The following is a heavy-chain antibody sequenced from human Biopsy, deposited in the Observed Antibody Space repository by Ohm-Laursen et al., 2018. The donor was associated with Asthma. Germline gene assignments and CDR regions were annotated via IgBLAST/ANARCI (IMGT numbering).Heavy chain of an antibody. CDR1: GGSLSSSSYY. Sequence: SDTLSLTCTVTGGSLSSSSYYWGWHRQAPGQGLDWISSLCYNRGTYSTPTPNIRVTISVAMSKIQLSLQLISGTAADTAVYYCARDGGLTSYPGAFHIWGQGTMVTVSS. CDR2: LCYNRGT. J-gene: IGHJ3*02. D-gene: IGHD1-1*01. CDR3: ARDGGLTSYPGAFHI. V-gene: IGHV4-39*02.